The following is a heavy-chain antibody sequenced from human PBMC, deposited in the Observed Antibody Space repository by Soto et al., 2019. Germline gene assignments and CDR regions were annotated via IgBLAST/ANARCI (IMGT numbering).Heavy chain of an antibody. Sequence: QVQLVESGGGVVQPGRSLRLSCAPSGFTFSNYAMHWVRQAPGKXXXXXXXISYDGSNKYYADSVKGRFTISRDNSKNTLYLQMNSLXAXDTAVYYCAXDKRXLRFLEWSYYFDYWGQGTLVTVSS. D-gene: IGHD3-3*01. CDR2: ISYDGSNK. CDR3: AXDKRXLRFLEWSYYFDY. CDR1: GFTFSNYA. V-gene: IGHV3-30-3*01. J-gene: IGHJ4*02.